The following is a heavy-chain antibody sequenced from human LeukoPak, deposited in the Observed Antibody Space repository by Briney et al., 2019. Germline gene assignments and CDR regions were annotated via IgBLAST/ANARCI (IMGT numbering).Heavy chain of an antibody. J-gene: IGHJ3*01. D-gene: IGHD2-15*01. CDR2: IVGSGSST. V-gene: IGHV3-23*01. CDR1: GFTFSTYA. Sequence: GGSLRLSCAASGFTFSTYALSWVRQAPGKGLEWVSSIVGSGSSTFYAHSVKGRFSISRDNSKHTLYLQMNTLRADDTAVYYCAKDGSNDWRWGAFDVWGQGTMVTVSS. CDR3: AKDGSNDWRWGAFDV.